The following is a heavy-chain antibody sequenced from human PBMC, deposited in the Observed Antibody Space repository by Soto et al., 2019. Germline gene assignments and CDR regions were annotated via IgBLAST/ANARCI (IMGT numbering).Heavy chain of an antibody. CDR2: IYYSGST. CDR3: ARALGNYDFWSGNYNLGYGMDV. V-gene: IGHV4-31*03. J-gene: IGHJ6*02. D-gene: IGHD3-3*01. Sequence: QVQLQESGPGLVKPSQTLSLTCTVSGGSISSGGYYWSWIRQHPGKGLEWIGYIYYSGSTYYNPSLKSRVTISVDTSKNQFSLKLSSVTAADTAVYYCARALGNYDFWSGNYNLGYGMDVWGQGTTVTVS. CDR1: GGSISSGGYY.